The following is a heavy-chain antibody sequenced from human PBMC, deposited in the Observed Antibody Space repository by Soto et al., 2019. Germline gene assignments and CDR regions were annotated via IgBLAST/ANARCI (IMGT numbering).Heavy chain of an antibody. D-gene: IGHD3-9*01. CDR2: IHYSGST. V-gene: IGHV4-59*08. CDR3: ARSSTGYGGAV. J-gene: IGHJ4*02. Sequence: PSETLSLTCTVSGGSISSNYWTWIRQPPGKGLEWIGYIHYSGSTDYNPSLKSRVTISLDTSKSQFSLKMSSVTAADTAIYYCARSSTGYGGAVWGQGTLVTVSS. CDR1: GGSISSNY.